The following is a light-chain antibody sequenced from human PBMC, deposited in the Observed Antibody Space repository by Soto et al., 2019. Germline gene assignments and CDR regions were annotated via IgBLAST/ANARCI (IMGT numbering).Light chain of an antibody. J-gene: IGKJ1*01. V-gene: IGKV1-9*01. CDR2: AAS. CDR3: QQLNSYPT. CDR1: QGISSY. Sequence: IQLTQSPSSLSASVGDRVTITCRASQGISSYLAWYQQKPGKAPKLLIYAASTLQSGVPSRFSGSGSGTDFTLTISSLQPEDFATYYCQQLNSYPTFGQGTNVEIK.